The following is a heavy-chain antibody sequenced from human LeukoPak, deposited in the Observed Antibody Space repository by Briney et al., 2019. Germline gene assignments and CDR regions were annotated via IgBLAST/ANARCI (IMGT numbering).Heavy chain of an antibody. V-gene: IGHV3-23*01. CDR3: AKSYQLLPFDY. Sequence: GGCLRLSCAASGFTFSSYAMSWVRQAPGKWLEWVSAISGSGGSTYYADSVKGRFTISRDNSKNTLYLQMNSLRAEDTAVYYCAKSYQLLPFDYWGQGTLVTVSS. CDR2: ISGSGGST. J-gene: IGHJ4*02. CDR1: GFTFSSYA. D-gene: IGHD2-2*01.